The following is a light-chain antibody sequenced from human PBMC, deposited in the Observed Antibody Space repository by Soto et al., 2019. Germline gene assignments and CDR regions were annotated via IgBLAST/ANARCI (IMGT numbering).Light chain of an antibody. CDR1: QSVDRY. CDR2: GAS. V-gene: IGKV3-20*01. CDR3: QQYGSSPRT. J-gene: IGKJ1*01. Sequence: IVLTQSPATLSLSPGEGATLSCSASQSVDRYLAWYQQNPGQAPRLLIYGASTRATGIPDRFSGGGSGTDFALTISRLEPEDFAVYYCQQYGSSPRTFGQGTKVDIK.